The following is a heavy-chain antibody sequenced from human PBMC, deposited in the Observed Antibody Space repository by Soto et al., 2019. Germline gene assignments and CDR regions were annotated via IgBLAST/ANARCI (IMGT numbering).Heavy chain of an antibody. V-gene: IGHV1-24*01. CDR3: TRAGASDWNYVSTSS. CDR1: GYTLTELS. CDR2: FDPEDGET. Sequence: ASVKVSCKVSGYTLTELSMHWVRQAPGKGLEWMGGFDPEDGETIYAQKFQGRVTMTEDTSTDTAYMELRSLTSDDTAVYYCTRAGASDWNYVSTSSWGRGTLVTVSS. J-gene: IGHJ4*02. D-gene: IGHD1-7*01.